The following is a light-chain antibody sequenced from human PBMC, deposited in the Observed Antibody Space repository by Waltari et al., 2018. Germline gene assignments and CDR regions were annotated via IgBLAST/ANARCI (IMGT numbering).Light chain of an antibody. CDR1: LSVLYSSNNKNY. V-gene: IGKV4-1*01. J-gene: IGKJ1*01. Sequence: DIVMTQSPDSLAVSLGERATNNCKCSLSVLYSSNNKNYLAWYQQKPGKPPKLLIYWASTRESGVPDRFSGSGSGTDFTLTISSLQAEDVAVYYCQQYYSTPWTFGQGTKVEIK. CDR3: QQYYSTPWT. CDR2: WAS.